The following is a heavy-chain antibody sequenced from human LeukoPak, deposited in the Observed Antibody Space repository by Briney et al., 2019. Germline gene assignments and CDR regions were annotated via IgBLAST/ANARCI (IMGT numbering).Heavy chain of an antibody. CDR2: FYYTGTT. V-gene: IGHV4-59*01. Sequence: SETLSLICTISGDSTNTYFWSWIRQPPGKGLEWIGYFYYTGTTNYNPSLKSRVTISVDTSKNQFSLKVNSVTAADTGVYYCASKSTDHGELRFDYWGQGTLVTVSS. CDR1: GDSTNTYF. J-gene: IGHJ4*02. D-gene: IGHD4-17*01. CDR3: ASKSTDHGELRFDY.